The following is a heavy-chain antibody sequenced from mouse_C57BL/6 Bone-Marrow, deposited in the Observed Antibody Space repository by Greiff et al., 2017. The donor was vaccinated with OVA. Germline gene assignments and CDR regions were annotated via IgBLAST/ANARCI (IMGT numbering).Heavy chain of an antibody. CDR2: IWTGGGT. Sequence: VKLVESGPGLVAPSQSLSITCTVSGFSLTSYALSWVRQPPGKGLEWLGVIWTGGGTKYNSALKSRLSISKDNSKSQVYFKTNSLQTYDTARYDCSRYDYDGYFGYWGQGTTLTVSS. V-gene: IGHV2-9-1*01. J-gene: IGHJ2*01. CDR3: SRYDYDGYFGY. D-gene: IGHD2-4*01. CDR1: GFSLTSYA.